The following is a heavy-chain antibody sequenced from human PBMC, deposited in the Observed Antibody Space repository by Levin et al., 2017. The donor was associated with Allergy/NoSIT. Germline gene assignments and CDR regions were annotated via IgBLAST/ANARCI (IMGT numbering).Heavy chain of an antibody. CDR2: IRNKAHGGST. CDR3: ARGGPPNYDYNWGSYRGGYVDY. J-gene: IGHJ4*02. CDR1: GFTFGDYA. D-gene: IGHD3-16*02. V-gene: IGHV3-49*04. Sequence: GGSLRLSCTGSGFTFGDYAMSWVRQAPGKGLEWVGFIRNKAHGGSTEYAASVKGRLTISRDDSKSIAYLQMNSLKTEDTAVYFCARGGPPNYDYNWGSYRGGYVDYWGQGTLVTVSS.